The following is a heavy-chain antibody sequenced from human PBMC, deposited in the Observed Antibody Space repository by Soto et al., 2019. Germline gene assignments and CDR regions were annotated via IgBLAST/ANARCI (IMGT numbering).Heavy chain of an antibody. D-gene: IGHD2-15*01. Sequence: QVHLVESGGGVVQPGRSLRLSCAVSGLTFSSYGMHWVRQAPGKGLEWVAVISYDGGKKYYADSVKGRFTISRDNSKNTLYLHINSLRAEDTAVYYCAKDVVAASWGSYYFDYWGQGTLVTVSS. CDR2: ISYDGGKK. V-gene: IGHV3-30*18. CDR1: GLTFSSYG. J-gene: IGHJ4*02. CDR3: AKDVVAASWGSYYFDY.